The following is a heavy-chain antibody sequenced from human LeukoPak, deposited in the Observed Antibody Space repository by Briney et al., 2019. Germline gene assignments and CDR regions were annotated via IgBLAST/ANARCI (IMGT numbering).Heavy chain of an antibody. D-gene: IGHD3-22*01. J-gene: IGHJ4*02. V-gene: IGHV3-53*01. Sequence: PGGSLRLSCTVSGFTVSSNSMSWVRQAPGKGLEWVSFIYSDNTHYSDSVKGRFTISRDNSKNTLYLQMNSLRAEDTAVYYCARGPRITMIVVVLRAGFDYWGQGTLVTVSS. CDR1: GFTVSSNS. CDR2: IYSDNT. CDR3: ARGPRITMIVVVLRAGFDY.